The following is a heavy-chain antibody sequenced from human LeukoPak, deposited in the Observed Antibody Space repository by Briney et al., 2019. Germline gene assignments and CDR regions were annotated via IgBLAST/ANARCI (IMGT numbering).Heavy chain of an antibody. Sequence: GGSLRLSCAASGFTFSSYAMSWVRQAPGKGLEWVSAISGSGGSTYYADSVKGRFTISRDNSKNTLYLQMNSLRAQDTAVYYCAKSPEYSSGWFDYWGQGTLVTVSS. CDR1: GFTFSSYA. CDR3: AKSPEYSSGWFDY. D-gene: IGHD6-19*01. CDR2: ISGSGGST. V-gene: IGHV3-23*01. J-gene: IGHJ4*02.